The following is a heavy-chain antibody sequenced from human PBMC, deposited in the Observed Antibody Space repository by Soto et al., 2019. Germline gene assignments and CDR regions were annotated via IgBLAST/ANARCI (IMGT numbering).Heavy chain of an antibody. V-gene: IGHV3-30-3*01. D-gene: IGHD1-26*01. J-gene: IGHJ6*02. CDR1: GFTFSSYA. CDR2: ISYDGSNK. CDR3: ERDLVGGIDGRYYGMDV. Sequence: VQLVESGGGVVQPGRSLRLSCAASGFTFSSYAMHWVRQAPGKGLEWVAVISYDGSNKYYADSVKGRFTISRDNSKNTLYLQMNSLRAEDTAVYYCERDLVGGIDGRYYGMDVWGQGTTVTVSS.